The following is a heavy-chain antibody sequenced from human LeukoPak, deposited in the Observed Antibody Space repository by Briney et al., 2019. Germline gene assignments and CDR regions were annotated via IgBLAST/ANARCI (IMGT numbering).Heavy chain of an antibody. CDR2: INPNSGGT. D-gene: IGHD3-22*01. J-gene: IGHJ4*02. Sequence: ASVEVSCKASGYTFTGYYMHWVRQAPGQGLEWMGWINPNSGGTNYAQKFQGRVTMTRDTSISTAYMELSRLRSDDTAVYYCARQAPPYNSSGYFDYWGQGTPVTVSS. CDR1: GYTFTGYY. CDR3: ARQAPPYNSSGYFDY. V-gene: IGHV1-2*02.